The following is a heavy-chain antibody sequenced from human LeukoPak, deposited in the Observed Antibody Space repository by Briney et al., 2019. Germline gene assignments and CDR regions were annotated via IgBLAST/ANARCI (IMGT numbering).Heavy chain of an antibody. J-gene: IGHJ4*02. V-gene: IGHV1-46*01. CDR1: VYTYTSYY. Sequence: GASVKVSRKASVYTYTSYYMHWVRQAPGQGLEWMGIINPSGGSTSYAQKFQGRVTMTRDMSTSTVYMELSSLRSEDTAVYYCARLTIDDYGDRESGFDYWGQGTLVTVSS. CDR2: INPSGGST. CDR3: ARLTIDDYGDRESGFDY. D-gene: IGHD4-17*01.